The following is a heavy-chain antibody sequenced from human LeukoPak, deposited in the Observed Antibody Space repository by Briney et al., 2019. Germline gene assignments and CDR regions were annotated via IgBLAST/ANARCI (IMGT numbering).Heavy chain of an antibody. Sequence: ASVKVSCKASGGTFSSYAINWVRQAPGQGLEWMGGIIPIFGTANYAQKFQDRVTVTADESTSTAYMELSSLRSEDTAIYYCASRLYCSNTRCRNFPFAYWGQGTLVTVSS. J-gene: IGHJ4*02. CDR1: GGTFSSYA. V-gene: IGHV1-69*01. D-gene: IGHD2-2*01. CDR3: ASRLYCSNTRCRNFPFAY. CDR2: IIPIFGTA.